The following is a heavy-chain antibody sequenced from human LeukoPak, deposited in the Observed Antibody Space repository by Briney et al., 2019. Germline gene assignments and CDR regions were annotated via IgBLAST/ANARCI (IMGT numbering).Heavy chain of an antibody. J-gene: IGHJ4*02. V-gene: IGHV3-72*01. CDR1: GLTFSDHY. D-gene: IGHD3-10*01. CDR3: GDLGSAGTDH. CDR2: IRNKADGYNT. Sequence: PGGSLRLSCAASGLTFSDHYMDWVRQAPGQGREWVGLIRNKADGYNTIYAASVKGRFTISRDDSKNSVYLQMDSLKTEDTAVYYCGDLGSAGTDHWGQGTLVTVSS.